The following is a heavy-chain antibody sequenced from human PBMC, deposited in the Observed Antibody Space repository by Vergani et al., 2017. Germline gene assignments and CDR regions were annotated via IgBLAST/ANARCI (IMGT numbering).Heavy chain of an antibody. CDR2: TYYSGST. D-gene: IGHD1-26*01. V-gene: IGHV4-59*01. CDR1: GGPISSYY. Sequence: QVQLQESGPGLVKPSETLSLTCTVSGGPISSYYWSWIRPPPGKGLDGIGYTYYSGSTNYNPSLKIRISISVDTSKNQCSLKLSSVTAAATAVYYCSRGSVVGYIFDFWGQGTLVTVSS. CDR3: SRGSVVGYIFDF. J-gene: IGHJ4*02.